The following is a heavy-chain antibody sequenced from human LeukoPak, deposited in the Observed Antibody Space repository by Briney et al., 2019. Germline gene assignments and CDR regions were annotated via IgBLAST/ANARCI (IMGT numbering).Heavy chain of an antibody. J-gene: IGHJ4*02. CDR1: GFTFSSYG. CDR3: AREMYYYDSSGVDY. D-gene: IGHD3-22*01. V-gene: IGHV3-74*01. CDR2: INSDGSST. Sequence: PLGSLRLSCAASGFTFSSYGMHWVRQAPGKGLEWVSRINSDGSSTSYADSVKGRFTISRDNAKNTLYLQMNSLRAEDTAVYYCAREMYYYDSSGVDYWGQGTLVTVSS.